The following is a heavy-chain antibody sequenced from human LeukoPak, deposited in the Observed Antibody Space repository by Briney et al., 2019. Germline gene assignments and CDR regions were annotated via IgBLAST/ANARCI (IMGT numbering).Heavy chain of an antibody. CDR2: INHSGST. Sequence: KPSETLSLTCAVYGGSFSGYYWSWIRQPPGKGLEWIGEINHSGSTNYNPSLKSRVTISVDTSKNQFSLKLSSVTAADTAVYYCARDRPRAWRSSSWFDPWGQGTLVTVSS. CDR3: ARDRPRAWRSSSWFDP. D-gene: IGHD6-13*01. CDR1: GGSFSGYY. V-gene: IGHV4-34*01. J-gene: IGHJ5*02.